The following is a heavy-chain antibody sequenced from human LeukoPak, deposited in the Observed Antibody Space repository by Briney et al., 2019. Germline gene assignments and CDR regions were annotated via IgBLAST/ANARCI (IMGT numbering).Heavy chain of an antibody. Sequence: PGGSLRLSCAASGFTVGSNYMSWVRQAPGKGLEWVSVIYSGGSTYYADSVKGRFTISRHNSKNTLYLQMNSLRAEDTAVYYCARHGYSYGSYGMDVWGQGTTVTVSS. CDR2: IYSGGST. D-gene: IGHD5-18*01. V-gene: IGHV3-53*04. CDR3: ARHGYSYGSYGMDV. J-gene: IGHJ6*02. CDR1: GFTVGSNY.